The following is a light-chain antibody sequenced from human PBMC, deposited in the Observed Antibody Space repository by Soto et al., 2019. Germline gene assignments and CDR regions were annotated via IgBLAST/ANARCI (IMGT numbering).Light chain of an antibody. CDR3: QQYYSYPRT. V-gene: IGKV1-9*01. Sequence: DIQLTQSPSFLSASVGDRVTLTCRASQGISNYLAWYQQKPGKAPNLLIYAASTLQSGVPSRFSGSGSGTDFTLTISCLQSEDFATYYCQQYYSYPRTFGQGTKVDIK. J-gene: IGKJ1*01. CDR1: QGISNY. CDR2: AAS.